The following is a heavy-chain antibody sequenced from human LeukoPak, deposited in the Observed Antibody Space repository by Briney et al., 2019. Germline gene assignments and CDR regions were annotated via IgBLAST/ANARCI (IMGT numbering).Heavy chain of an antibody. J-gene: IGHJ4*02. V-gene: IGHV1-18*04. CDR1: GYSFPSYG. CDR3: ARAGYSYGRRYYFDY. D-gene: IGHD5-18*01. Sequence: GASVKVSCKASGYSFPSYGISWVRQAPGQGLEWMGWISTYNGNTNYAQKFQGRVTMTTDTSTTTAYMELRSLRSDDTAVYYCARAGYSYGRRYYFDYWGQGTLVTVSS. CDR2: ISTYNGNT.